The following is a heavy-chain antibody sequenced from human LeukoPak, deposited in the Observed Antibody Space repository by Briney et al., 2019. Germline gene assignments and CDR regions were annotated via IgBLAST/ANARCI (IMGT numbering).Heavy chain of an antibody. D-gene: IGHD3-3*01. V-gene: IGHV4-59*08. CDR1: GGSMSGYY. CDR3: ATEWSVDAFDI. CDR2: IHYSGST. J-gene: IGHJ3*02. Sequence: PSETLSLTCTVSGGSMSGYYWSWIRQPPGKGLEWIGHIHYSGSTSDNPSLRSRVTISGDTSNNQFSLKLSSVTAADTAVYYCATEWSVDAFDIWGQGTMVTVSS.